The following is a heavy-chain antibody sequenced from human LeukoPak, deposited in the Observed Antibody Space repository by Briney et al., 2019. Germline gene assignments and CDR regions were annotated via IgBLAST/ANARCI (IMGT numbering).Heavy chain of an antibody. J-gene: IGHJ4*02. CDR3: ARTYYFGSGSYHFDY. CDR1: GGSISGYY. CDR2: IYYSGST. V-gene: IGHV4-59*08. Sequence: PSETLSLTCTVSGGSISGYYWSWIRQPPGKGLEYIGYIYYSGSTNYNPSLKSRVTMSVDTSKNQFSLKLTSVTAADTAVYYCARTYYFGSGSYHFDYWGQGTLVTVSS. D-gene: IGHD3-10*01.